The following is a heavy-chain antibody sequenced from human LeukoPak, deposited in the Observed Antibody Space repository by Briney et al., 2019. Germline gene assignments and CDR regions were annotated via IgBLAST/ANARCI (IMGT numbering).Heavy chain of an antibody. CDR1: GGSISSGGYS. CDR2: IYHSGST. J-gene: IGHJ4*02. Sequence: PSQTLSLTCAVSGGSISSGGYSWSWIRQPPGKGLEWIGYIYHSGSTYYNPSLKSRVTISVDRSKNQFSLKLSSVTAADTAVYYCARGGSGYYPISDYWGQGTLVTVSS. D-gene: IGHD3-3*01. V-gene: IGHV4-30-2*01. CDR3: ARGGSGYYPISDY.